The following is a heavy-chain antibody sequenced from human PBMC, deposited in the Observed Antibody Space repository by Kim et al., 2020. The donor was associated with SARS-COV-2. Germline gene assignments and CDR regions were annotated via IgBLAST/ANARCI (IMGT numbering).Heavy chain of an antibody. J-gene: IGHJ5*02. V-gene: IGHV1-46*01. CDR3: VCVRIIPPT. CDR1: GYTFTTYY. D-gene: IGHD3-16*01. CDR2: IDPSGSST. Sequence: ASVKVSCKPSGYTFTTYYIHWVRQAPGQGLEWMGMIDPSGSSTTYAQKIQGRLTVTRDTSTSTVYMELSSLTSEDTAVYYCVCVRIIPPTWGQGTLVTVSS.